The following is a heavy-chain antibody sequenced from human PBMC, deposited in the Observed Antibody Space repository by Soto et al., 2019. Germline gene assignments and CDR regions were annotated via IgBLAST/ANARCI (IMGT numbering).Heavy chain of an antibody. CDR2: ISGSGGST. CDR1: GFTFSSYA. D-gene: IGHD3-3*01. V-gene: IGHV3-23*01. J-gene: IGHJ6*04. Sequence: GESLRLSCAASGFTFSSYAMSWVRQAPGKGLEWVSAISGSGGSTYYADSVKGRFTISRDNSKNTLYLQMNSLRAEDTAVYYWAKQLLNYDVWSGAEQYFCGKGSSVTGSA. CDR3: AKQLLNYDVWSGAEQYF.